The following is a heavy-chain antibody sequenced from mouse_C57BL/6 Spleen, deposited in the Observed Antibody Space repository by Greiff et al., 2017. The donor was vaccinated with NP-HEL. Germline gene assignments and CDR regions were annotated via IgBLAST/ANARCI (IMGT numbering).Heavy chain of an antibody. CDR2: IYPGDGDT. CDR3: ARSYSYDGYDYAMDY. J-gene: IGHJ4*01. Sequence: QVQLQQSGPELVKPGASVKISCKASGYAFSGYWMNWVKQRPGKGLEWIGRIYPGDGDTNYNGKFQGKATMTADKSSSTANMQLSSLTSEDSADYFCARSYSYDGYDYAMDYWGQGTSVTVSS. V-gene: IGHV1-82*01. CDR1: GYAFSGYW. D-gene: IGHD2-12*01.